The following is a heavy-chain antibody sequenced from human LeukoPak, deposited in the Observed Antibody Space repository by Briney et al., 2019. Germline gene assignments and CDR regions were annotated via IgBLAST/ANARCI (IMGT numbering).Heavy chain of an antibody. CDR1: GFTFDDYA. Sequence: GGSLRLSCAASGFTFDDYAMHWVRQAQGKGLEWVSGISWNSGSIGYADSVKCRFTISRDNAKNSLYLQMNSLRAEDTALYYCAKSEAANYYYYYMDVWGKGTTVTVSS. D-gene: IGHD2-15*01. CDR3: AKSEAANYYYYYMDV. CDR2: ISWNSGSI. J-gene: IGHJ6*03. V-gene: IGHV3-9*01.